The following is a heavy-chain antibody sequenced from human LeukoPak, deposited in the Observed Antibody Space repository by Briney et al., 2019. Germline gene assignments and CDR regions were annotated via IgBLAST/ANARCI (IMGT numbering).Heavy chain of an antibody. V-gene: IGHV1-2*02. D-gene: IGHD3-10*01. J-gene: IGHJ4*02. CDR1: GYSFTGYY. CDR2: ISPDSGGT. CDR3: ARGYFYGSGSYHFDY. Sequence: GASVKVSCKASGYSFTGYYMHWVRHAPGQGLEWMGWISPDSGGTDYAQKFQGRVTMTRDTSISTAYMELNRLRSDDTAVCYCARGYFYGSGSYHFDYWGRGTLVTVSS.